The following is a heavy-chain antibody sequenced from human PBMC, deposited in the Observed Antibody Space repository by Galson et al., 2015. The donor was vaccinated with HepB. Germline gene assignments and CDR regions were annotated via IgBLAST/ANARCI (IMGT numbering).Heavy chain of an antibody. D-gene: IGHD2-2*01. CDR2: IYYSGST. J-gene: IGHJ6*03. V-gene: IGHV4-31*03. CDR1: GGSISSGGYY. CDR3: ARHCSSTSCYGYYYYMDV. Sequence: TLSLTCTVSGGSISSGGYYWSWIRQHPGKGLEWIGYIYYSGSTYYNPSLKSRVTISVDTSKNQFSLKLSSVTAADTAVYYCARHCSSTSCYGYYYYMDVWGKGTTVTVSS.